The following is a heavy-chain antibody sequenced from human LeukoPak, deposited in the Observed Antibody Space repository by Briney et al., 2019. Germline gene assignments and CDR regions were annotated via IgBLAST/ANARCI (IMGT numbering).Heavy chain of an antibody. Sequence: SQTLSLTCTVSGGSISSGGYYWSWIRQHPGKGLEWIGYIYYSGSTYYNPSLKSRVTISVDTSKNQFSLKLSSVTAADTAVYYCATTIMTGGDAFDIWGQGTMVTVSS. J-gene: IGHJ3*02. CDR3: ATTIMTGGDAFDI. CDR1: GGSISSGGYY. V-gene: IGHV4-31*03. CDR2: IYYSGST. D-gene: IGHD5-12*01.